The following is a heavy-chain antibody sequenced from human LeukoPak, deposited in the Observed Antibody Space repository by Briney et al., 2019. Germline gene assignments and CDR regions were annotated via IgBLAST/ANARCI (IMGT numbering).Heavy chain of an antibody. Sequence: SETLSLTCTVSGGSISSGYYWGWIRQPPGKGLELIGSIYYSGSTYYNPSLKSRVTIPVGTSKNQFSLKLSSVTAADTAVYYCARRGGGYSYGHDAFDIWGQGTMVTVSS. CDR1: GGSISSGYY. J-gene: IGHJ3*02. CDR3: ARRGGGYSYGHDAFDI. D-gene: IGHD5-18*01. CDR2: IYYSGST. V-gene: IGHV4-39*01.